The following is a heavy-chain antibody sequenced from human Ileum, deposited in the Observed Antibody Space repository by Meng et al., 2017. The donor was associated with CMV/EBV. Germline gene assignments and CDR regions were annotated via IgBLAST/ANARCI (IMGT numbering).Heavy chain of an antibody. Sequence: SETLSFTCTVSGGSISSGGYYWSWIRQHPGKGLEWIGYIYYSGSTYYNPSLKSRVTISVDTSKNQFSLKLSSVTAADTAVYYCARKGDSWFDYWGQGTLVTVSS. J-gene: IGHJ4*02. CDR2: IYYSGST. V-gene: IGHV4-31*03. CDR3: ARKGDSWFDY. D-gene: IGHD2-15*01. CDR1: GGSISSGGYY.